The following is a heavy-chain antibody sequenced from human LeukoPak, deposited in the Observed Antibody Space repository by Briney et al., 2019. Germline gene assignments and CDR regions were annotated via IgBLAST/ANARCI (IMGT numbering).Heavy chain of an antibody. Sequence: ASVKVSCKASGGTFSSYAISWVRQAPGQGLEWMGGIIPIFGTANYAQKFQGRVTITTDESTSTAYMELSSLRSEDTAVHYCARVVSSIAAVDAFDIWGQGTMVTVSS. CDR1: GGTFSSYA. D-gene: IGHD6-6*01. J-gene: IGHJ3*02. CDR3: ARVVSSIAAVDAFDI. V-gene: IGHV1-69*05. CDR2: IIPIFGTA.